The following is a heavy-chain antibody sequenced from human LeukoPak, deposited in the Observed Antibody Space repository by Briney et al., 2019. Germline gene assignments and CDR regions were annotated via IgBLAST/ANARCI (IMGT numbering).Heavy chain of an antibody. CDR3: ARGQVDYYYDSLLGFDY. CDR1: GFTVSSNY. Sequence: GGSLRLSCAASGFTVSSNYMSWVRQAPGKGLEWVANIKQDGSEKYYVDSVKGRFTISRDNAKNSLYLQMNSLRAEDTAVYYCARGQVDYYYDSLLGFDYWGQGTLVTVSS. D-gene: IGHD3-22*01. V-gene: IGHV3-7*01. CDR2: IKQDGSEK. J-gene: IGHJ4*02.